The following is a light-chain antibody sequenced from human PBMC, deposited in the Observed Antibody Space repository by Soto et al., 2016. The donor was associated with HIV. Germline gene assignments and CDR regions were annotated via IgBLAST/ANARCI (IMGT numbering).Light chain of an antibody. CDR2: AAS. Sequence: DIQMTQSPSSLSASVGDRVTITCRASQDINNYLAWFQQKPGKAPKSLICAASTLQSGVSSKFSGSGSGTDFTLTISSLQAEDLATYFCQQYKNYPLTFGEGPRWRSN. J-gene: IGKJ4*01. CDR3: QQYKNYPLT. V-gene: IGKV1-16*02. CDR1: QDINNY.